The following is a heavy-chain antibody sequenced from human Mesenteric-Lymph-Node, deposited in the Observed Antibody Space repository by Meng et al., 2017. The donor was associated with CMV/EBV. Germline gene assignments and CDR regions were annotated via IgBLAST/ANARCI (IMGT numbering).Heavy chain of an antibody. CDR3: LTDGGTPATVA. J-gene: IGHJ4*02. CDR1: GGTFSSYT. D-gene: IGHD5-24*01. Sequence: SVKVSCKASGGTFSSYTFGWVRQAPGQGLEWMGRIMPIFQTPYYAQTFQGRLTFTADKSANTAYMELTSLRSDDTAVYYCLTDGGTPATVAWGQGTLVTVSS. V-gene: IGHV1-69*08. CDR2: IMPIFQTP.